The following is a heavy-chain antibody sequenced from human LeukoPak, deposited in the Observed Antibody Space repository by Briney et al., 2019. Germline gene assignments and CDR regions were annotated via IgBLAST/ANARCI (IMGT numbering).Heavy chain of an antibody. D-gene: IGHD1-1*01. CDR1: GFTFSSYG. Sequence: GRPLRLSCAASGFTFSSYGMHWVRQAPGKGLEWVAVISYGCSNKYYADSVKGRFTISRDNSKNTLYLQMNSLRAEDTAVYYCAKDMGMSLERQYYYYAMDVWGQGTTVTVSS. CDR2: ISYGCSNK. V-gene: IGHV3-30*18. CDR3: AKDMGMSLERQYYYYAMDV. J-gene: IGHJ6*02.